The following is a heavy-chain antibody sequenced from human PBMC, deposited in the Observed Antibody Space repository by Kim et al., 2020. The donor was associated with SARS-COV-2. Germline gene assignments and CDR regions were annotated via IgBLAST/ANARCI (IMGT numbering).Heavy chain of an antibody. D-gene: IGHD3-16*01. CDR1: GFTFSSDW. J-gene: IGHJ4*02. Sequence: GGSLRLSCAASGFTFSSDWMHWVRQAPGKGLVWVSRINSDGSSTNYADSVKGRFTISRDNAKNTLYLQMNSLRAEDTAVYYCARGEDYDYVWGSSGQFDYWGQGTLVTVSS. CDR3: ARGEDYDYVWGSSGQFDY. V-gene: IGHV3-74*01. CDR2: INSDGSST.